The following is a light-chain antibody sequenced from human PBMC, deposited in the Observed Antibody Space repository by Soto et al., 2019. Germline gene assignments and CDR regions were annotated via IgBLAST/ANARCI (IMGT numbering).Light chain of an antibody. CDR2: GAS. V-gene: IGKV3-15*01. CDR1: RSISYN. CDR3: QQYEKWPYT. J-gene: IGKJ2*01. Sequence: EIVMTQSSATLSVSLGERVTLPCRSSRSISYNLAWLQQKSGQAPRLLMFGASTRAAGVPARFSGSKSGTEFNLTISSLQSEDFAVYYCQQYEKWPYTIGQGTKVDIK.